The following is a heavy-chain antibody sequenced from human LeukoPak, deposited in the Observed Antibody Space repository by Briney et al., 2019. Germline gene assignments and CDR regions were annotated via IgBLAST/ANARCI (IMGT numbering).Heavy chain of an antibody. Sequence: ASVKVSCKASGYTFINNDINWVRQATGQGGEWMGWMNPISGNTGFVQKFQGRVTITRITSISTAYMEMSSLRSDDTAVYYCVRGAKCSGADCDSTKEYVYYFDYWGQGTLVTVSS. D-gene: IGHD6-25*01. CDR3: VRGAKCSGADCDSTKEYVYYFDY. CDR1: GYTFINND. CDR2: MNPISGNT. V-gene: IGHV1-8*03. J-gene: IGHJ4*02.